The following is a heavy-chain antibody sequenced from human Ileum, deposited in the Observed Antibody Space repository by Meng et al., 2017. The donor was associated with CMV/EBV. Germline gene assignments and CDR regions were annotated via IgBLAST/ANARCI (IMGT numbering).Heavy chain of an antibody. CDR2: IRYDGSNK. Sequence: GGSLRLSCAASGFTFSSYGMHWVRQAPGKGLEWVAFIRYDGSNKYYADSVKGRFTISRDNSKNTLYLQMNSLRAEDTAVYYCTTVSREPRGYWGQGTLVTVSS. V-gene: IGHV3-30*02. J-gene: IGHJ4*02. CDR3: TTVSREPRGY. D-gene: IGHD1-26*01. CDR1: GFTFSSYG.